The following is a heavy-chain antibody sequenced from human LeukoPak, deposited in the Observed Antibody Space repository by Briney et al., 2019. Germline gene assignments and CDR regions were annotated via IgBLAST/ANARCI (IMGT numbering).Heavy chain of an antibody. J-gene: IGHJ4*02. CDR3: ARRGGSGYYSPFDS. CDR1: GGSISSSTHY. V-gene: IGHV4-39*01. CDR2: IYYTGST. D-gene: IGHD3-3*01. Sequence: SETLSLTCTVSGGSISSSTHYWGWIRQPPGKGLERMGSIYYTGSTYYNPSPRSRVTISVDTSKNQFSLKLSSVTAADTAVYYCARRGGSGYYSPFDSWGQGTLVTVSS.